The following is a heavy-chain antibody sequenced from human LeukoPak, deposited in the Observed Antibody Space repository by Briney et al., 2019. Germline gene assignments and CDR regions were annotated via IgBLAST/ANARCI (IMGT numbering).Heavy chain of an antibody. CDR3: AKGRFDSSGYYYFDY. J-gene: IGHJ4*02. V-gene: IGHV3-43*02. D-gene: IGHD3-22*01. CDR1: GFTFDDYA. Sequence: PGGSLRLSCAASGFTFDDYAMHWVRQAPGKGLAWVSLISGDGGSTYYADSVKGRFTISRDNCKNSLYLQMNSLRTEDTALYYCAKGRFDSSGYYYFDYWGQGTLVTVSS. CDR2: ISGDGGST.